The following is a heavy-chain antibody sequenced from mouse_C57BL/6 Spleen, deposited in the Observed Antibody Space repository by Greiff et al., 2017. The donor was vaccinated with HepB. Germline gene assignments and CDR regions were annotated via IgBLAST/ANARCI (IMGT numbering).Heavy chain of an antibody. CDR1: GYTFTSYW. CDR3: ARQDGYPLYFDV. Sequence: QVQLQQPGAELVRPGTSVKLSCKASGYTFTSYWMHWVKQRPGQGLEWIGVIDPSDSYTNYNQKFKGKATLTVDTSSSTAYMQLSSLTSEDSAVYYCARQDGYPLYFDVWGTGTTVTVSS. J-gene: IGHJ1*03. CDR2: IDPSDSYT. V-gene: IGHV1-59*01. D-gene: IGHD2-3*01.